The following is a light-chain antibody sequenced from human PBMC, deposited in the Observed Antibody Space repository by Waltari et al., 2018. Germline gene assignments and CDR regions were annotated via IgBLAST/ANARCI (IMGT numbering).Light chain of an antibody. CDR1: SSDVGGYNY. V-gene: IGLV2-11*01. CDR2: DFS. J-gene: IGLJ3*02. CDR3: CSYAGSYTPWV. Sequence: QSALTQPRSVSGSPGQSVTISCTGTSSDVGGYNYVSWYQQYPGKAPKLMIYDFSKRPSGGPDRFSGAKSGNTASLTISGLQAEDEVDYYCCSYAGSYTPWVFGGGTKLTVL.